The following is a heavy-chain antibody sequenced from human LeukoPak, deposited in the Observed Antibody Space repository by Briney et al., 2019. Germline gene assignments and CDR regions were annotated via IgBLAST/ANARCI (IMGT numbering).Heavy chain of an antibody. CDR3: ARYGERQPAYYGLDV. J-gene: IGHJ6*02. CDR2: INHSGSH. V-gene: IGHV4-34*01. D-gene: IGHD1-1*01. Sequence: PSETLSLTCAVYGGSFRGYYWSWIRQPPGKGREWIGEINHSGSHNYNPSLKSRLTISVDTSNNQFFLKLTSVTAADTAMYYCARYGERQPAYYGLDVWGQGTTVTVSS. CDR1: GGSFRGYY.